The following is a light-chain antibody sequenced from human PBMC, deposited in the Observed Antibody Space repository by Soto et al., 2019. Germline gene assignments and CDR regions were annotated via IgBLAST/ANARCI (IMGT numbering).Light chain of an antibody. CDR1: QSVSSTY. CDR2: DVS. V-gene: IGKV3-20*01. CDR3: QEYGISRT. J-gene: IGKJ1*01. Sequence: IVLTQSPGTLTLSPGERATLSCRASQSVSSTYVAWYQQKPGQAPRLLIYDVSSRATGIPDRFSGSGPGTDFTLTISRLEPEDFAVYFCQEYGISRTFGQGTEV.